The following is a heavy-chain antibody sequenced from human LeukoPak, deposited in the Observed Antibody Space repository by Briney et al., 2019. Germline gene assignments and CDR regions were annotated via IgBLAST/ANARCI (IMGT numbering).Heavy chain of an antibody. Sequence: TGGSLRLSCAASGFTFSTYAMNWVRQAPGKGLEWVSVTSSSDSGTYYADSVKGRFTNSRDNSKTTVYLQMNSLRAEDTAVYYCANDFDNWGQGTLVTVSS. CDR2: TSSSDSGT. J-gene: IGHJ4*02. CDR3: ANDFDN. CDR1: GFTFSTYA. V-gene: IGHV3-23*01.